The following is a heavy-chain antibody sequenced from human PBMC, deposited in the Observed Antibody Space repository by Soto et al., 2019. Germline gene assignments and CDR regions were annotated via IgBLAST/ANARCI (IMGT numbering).Heavy chain of an antibody. D-gene: IGHD2-2*01. V-gene: IGHV3-30*18. J-gene: IGHJ4*02. CDR1: GFTFNTHD. Sequence: PGGSLRLSCAASGFTFNTHDMHWVRQAPGKGLEWVAVISYDGSEKYYVDSVKGRFTISKDNSKNTLYLQMNSLRPEDTAVYYCPKSPNFYCSSPNCDKYYFDASGEGTGVTLAS. CDR2: ISYDGSEK. CDR3: PKSPNFYCSSPNCDKYYFDA.